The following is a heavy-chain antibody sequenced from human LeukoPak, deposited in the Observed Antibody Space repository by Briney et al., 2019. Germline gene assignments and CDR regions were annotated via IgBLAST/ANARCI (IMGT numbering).Heavy chain of an antibody. J-gene: IGHJ4*02. CDR3: ARDNGIAAAGTPY. V-gene: IGHV4-39*07. CDR1: GGSISSSSYY. Sequence: PSETLSLTCTVSGGSISSSSYYWGWIRQPPGKGLEWIGSIYYSGSTYYNPSLKSRVTISVDTSKNQFSLKLSSVTAADTAVYYCARDNGIAAAGTPYWGQGTLVTVSS. CDR2: IYYSGST. D-gene: IGHD6-13*01.